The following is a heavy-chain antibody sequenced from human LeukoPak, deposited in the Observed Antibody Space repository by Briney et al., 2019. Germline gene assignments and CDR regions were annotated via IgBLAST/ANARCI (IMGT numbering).Heavy chain of an antibody. CDR3: ARDQTTVPNYGGVNYFDY. CDR2: IYHSGST. J-gene: IGHJ4*02. D-gene: IGHD4-17*01. V-gene: IGHV4-38-2*02. CDR1: GYSISSGYY. Sequence: SETLSLTCTVSGYSISSGYYWGWIRQPPGKGLEWIETIYHSGSTYYNPSLKSRVTISVDTSKNQFSLKLSSVTAADTAVYYCARDQTTVPNYGGVNYFDYWGQGTLVTVSS.